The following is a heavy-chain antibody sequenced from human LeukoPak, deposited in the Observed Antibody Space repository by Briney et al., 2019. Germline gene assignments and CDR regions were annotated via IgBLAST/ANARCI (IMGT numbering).Heavy chain of an antibody. D-gene: IGHD1-26*01. CDR1: EFTFSSYA. CDR2: ISGSGGST. J-gene: IGHJ4*02. V-gene: IGHV3-23*01. CDR3: AKTGGGSYYFDY. Sequence: PGGSLRLSCAASEFTFSSYAMSWVRQAPGKGLEWVSAISGSGGSTYYADSVKGRFTISRDNSKNTLYLQMNSLRAEDTAVYYCAKTGGGSYYFDYWGQGTLVTVSS.